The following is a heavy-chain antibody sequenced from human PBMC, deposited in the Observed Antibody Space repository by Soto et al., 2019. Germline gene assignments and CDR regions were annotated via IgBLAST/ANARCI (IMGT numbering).Heavy chain of an antibody. V-gene: IGHV3-66*01. Sequence: EVQLVESGGGLVQPGGSLRLSCAASGFTVSSKYMTWVRQAPGKGLEWVSLIQSGGTTYYADSVKGRFTISRDTSENTLHLQMDRLRVEDTAVYYCARDDLLCDGGRCYGRPLYVWGKGTTVPVFS. D-gene: IGHD2-15*01. CDR2: IQSGGTT. J-gene: IGHJ6*04. CDR1: GFTVSSKY. CDR3: ARDDLLCDGGRCYGRPLYV.